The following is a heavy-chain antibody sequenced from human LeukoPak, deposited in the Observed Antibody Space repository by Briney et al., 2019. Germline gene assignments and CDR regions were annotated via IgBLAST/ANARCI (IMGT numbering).Heavy chain of an antibody. CDR1: GGSFSGYD. D-gene: IGHD1-1*01. CDR3: ARGLGWKVTPMGLFYMDV. V-gene: IGHV4-34*01. J-gene: IGHJ6*03. CDR2: INYGGDT. Sequence: PSETLSLTCGVDGGSFSGYDWSWVRQPPGKGLEWIGEINYGGDTNYNPSLKSRVTISVDTSKNQFSLKVRSVTAAGTAVYFCARGLGWKVTPMGLFYMDVWGEGATVTVSS.